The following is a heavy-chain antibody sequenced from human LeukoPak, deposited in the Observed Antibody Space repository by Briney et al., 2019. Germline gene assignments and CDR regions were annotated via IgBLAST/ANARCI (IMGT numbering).Heavy chain of an antibody. CDR3: VNYGMDV. Sequence: PGGSLRLSCAASGFTFSMYAMHWVRQAPGKGLEYVSAISSDGGSTYYANSVKGRFTISRDNSKNTLYLQMGSLRAEDMAVYYCVNYGMDVWDQGTTVTVSS. CDR1: GFTFSMYA. CDR2: ISSDGGST. V-gene: IGHV3-64*01. J-gene: IGHJ6*02.